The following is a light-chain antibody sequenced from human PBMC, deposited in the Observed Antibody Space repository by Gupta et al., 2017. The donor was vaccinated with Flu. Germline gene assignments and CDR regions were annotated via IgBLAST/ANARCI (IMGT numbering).Light chain of an antibody. V-gene: IGLV3-21*02. CDR2: DDD. Sequence: GGDNIRSNTVHWYQQKPGQAPVLVVYDDDDRPSGIPERFSGSNSGSTATLTINRVEAGDEADYYCQVWDTTNYRPVFGAGTRVAVL. CDR3: QVWDTTNYRPV. J-gene: IGLJ1*01. CDR1: NIRSNT.